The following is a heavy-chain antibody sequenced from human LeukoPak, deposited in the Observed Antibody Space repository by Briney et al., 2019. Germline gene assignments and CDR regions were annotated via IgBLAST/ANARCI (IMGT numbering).Heavy chain of an antibody. CDR3: ARGYGSGSYYFNWFDP. Sequence: KPSETLSLTCAVYGGSLSGYYWSWIRQPPGKGLEWLGEINHSGSTNYNPSLKSRVTISVDTSKNQFSLRLSSVTAAGTAVYYCARGYGSGSYYFNWFDPWGQGTLVTVSS. CDR2: INHSGST. J-gene: IGHJ5*02. V-gene: IGHV4-34*01. CDR1: GGSLSGYY. D-gene: IGHD3-10*01.